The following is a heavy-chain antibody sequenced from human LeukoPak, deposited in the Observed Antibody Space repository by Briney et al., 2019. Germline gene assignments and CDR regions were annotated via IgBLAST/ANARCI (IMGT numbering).Heavy chain of an antibody. V-gene: IGHV3-23*01. CDR3: AKDGVVVIATEYFQH. D-gene: IGHD2-21*01. CDR2: ISGSGGST. J-gene: IGHJ1*01. Sequence: PGGSLRLSCAASGFTFSSYAMSWVRQAPGKGLEWVSVISGSGGSTYYADSVKGRFTISRDNSKNTLYLQMNSLRAEDTAVYYCAKDGVVVIATEYFQHWGQGTLVTVSS. CDR1: GFTFSSYA.